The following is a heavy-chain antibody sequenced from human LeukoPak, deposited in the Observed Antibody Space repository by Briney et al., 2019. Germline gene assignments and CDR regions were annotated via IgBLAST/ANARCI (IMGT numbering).Heavy chain of an antibody. D-gene: IGHD4-17*01. CDR2: INQYGNET. Sequence: GGXLRLSCEPSGFTYGYYWMTWVRQAPGKGLEWVANINQYGNETYYVDSVKGRFFIFRDNVKNSLYLQMNRLRAEDTAVYYCARDYGDYWGQGTLVTVSS. J-gene: IGHJ4*02. V-gene: IGHV3-7*01. CDR3: ARDYGDY. CDR1: GFTYGYYW.